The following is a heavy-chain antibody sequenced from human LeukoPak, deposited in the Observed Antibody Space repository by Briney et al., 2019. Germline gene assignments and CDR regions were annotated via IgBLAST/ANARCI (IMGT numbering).Heavy chain of an antibody. CDR1: GYTFTSYE. CDR2: MNPNSGNT. CDR3: ARANYHYYYMDV. J-gene: IGHJ6*03. V-gene: IGHV1-8*01. Sequence: GGSVKVSCKASGYTFTSYEMNWVRQATGQGLEWMGWMNPNSGNTDYAQKFQGRVTMTRNTSISTAYMELSSLRAEDTAVDYCARANYHYYYMDVWAKGTTVTVSS.